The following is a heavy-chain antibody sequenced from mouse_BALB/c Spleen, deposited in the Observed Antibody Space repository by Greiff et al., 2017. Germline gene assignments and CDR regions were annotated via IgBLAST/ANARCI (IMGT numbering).Heavy chain of an antibody. J-gene: IGHJ4*01. CDR1: GFTFSSYT. V-gene: IGHV5-12-2*01. Sequence: EVQLVESGGGLVQPGGSLKLSCAASGFTFSSYTMSWVRQTPEKRLEWVAYISNGGGSTYYPDTVKGRFTISRDNAKNTLYLQMSSLKSEDTAMYYCARRRNDGYSYYAMDYWGQGTSVTVSS. CDR3: ARRRNDGYSYYAMDY. D-gene: IGHD2-3*01. CDR2: ISNGGGST.